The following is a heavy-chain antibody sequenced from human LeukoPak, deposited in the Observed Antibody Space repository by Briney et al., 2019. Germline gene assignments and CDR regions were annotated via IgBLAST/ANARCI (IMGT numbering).Heavy chain of an antibody. Sequence: GGSLRLSCAASGFTFSSYDMHWVRQATGKGLEWVSAIGTAGDTYYPGSVKGRFTISRENAKNSLYLQMNSLRAGDTAVYYCARGLKAWNYYDSSGLDYWGQGTLVTVSS. CDR2: IGTAGDT. J-gene: IGHJ4*02. CDR3: ARGLKAWNYYDSSGLDY. CDR1: GFTFSSYD. D-gene: IGHD3-22*01. V-gene: IGHV3-13*01.